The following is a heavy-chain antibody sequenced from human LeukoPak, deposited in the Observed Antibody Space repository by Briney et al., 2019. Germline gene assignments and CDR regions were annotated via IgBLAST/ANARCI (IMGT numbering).Heavy chain of an antibody. CDR1: GFTFSTYG. D-gene: IGHD2-8*02. CDR3: ARLPPSVFGVGTGDFDY. V-gene: IGHV3-30*03. CDR2: ISYDGSKT. J-gene: IGHJ4*02. Sequence: GGSLRLSCEGSGFTFSTYGMYWVRQAPGKGLESVAVISYDGSKTYYADSVKGRSTISRDNPKNTVYLQLNSLTSDDTAVYYCARLPPSVFGVGTGDFDYWGQGTLVTVSS.